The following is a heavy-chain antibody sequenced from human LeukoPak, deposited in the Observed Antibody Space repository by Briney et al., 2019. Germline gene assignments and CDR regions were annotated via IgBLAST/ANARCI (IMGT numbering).Heavy chain of an antibody. CDR3: AGHHPRNTVDF. CDR1: GGSISNYY. D-gene: IGHD2-8*02. CDR2: IYTSGST. Sequence: SETLSLTCTVSGGSISNYYWSWIRQPAGKGLEWIGRIYTSGSTNYNPSLKSRVTISLDTSKNQFSLKLSSVTAADTAVYYCAGHHPRNTVDFWGQGTLVTVSS. J-gene: IGHJ4*02. V-gene: IGHV4-4*07.